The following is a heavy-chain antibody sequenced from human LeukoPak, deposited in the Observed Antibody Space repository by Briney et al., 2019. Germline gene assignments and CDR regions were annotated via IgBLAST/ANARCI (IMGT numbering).Heavy chain of an antibody. CDR3: ARDNYSGSRYFDH. CDR1: GFTFDDYG. Sequence: GGSLRLSCAASGFTFDDYGMSWVRQAPGKGLEWVSYISSSGRTMYHADSVKGRFTVSRDNAKNSLYLQMNSLRAEDTAIYYCARDNYSGSRYFDHWGQGTLVTVSS. V-gene: IGHV3-48*03. CDR2: ISSSGRTM. D-gene: IGHD1-26*01. J-gene: IGHJ4*02.